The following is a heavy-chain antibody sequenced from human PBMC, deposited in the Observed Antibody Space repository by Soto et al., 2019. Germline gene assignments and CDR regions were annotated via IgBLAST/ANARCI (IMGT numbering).Heavy chain of an antibody. D-gene: IGHD6-19*01. CDR2: INTKNGNT. CDR1: GYTFTSYG. V-gene: IGHV1-18*01. J-gene: IGHJ4*02. Sequence: QIYLVQSGAEVKKPGASVKVSCKASGYTFTSYGIIWVRQAPGQGLESMGWINTKNGNTHYAQKLQGRVTMTTDTSTTTAYMELRSLRTDDTAVYFCARDQAPYSNGWYYWGQGTLVTVSS. CDR3: ARDQAPYSNGWYY.